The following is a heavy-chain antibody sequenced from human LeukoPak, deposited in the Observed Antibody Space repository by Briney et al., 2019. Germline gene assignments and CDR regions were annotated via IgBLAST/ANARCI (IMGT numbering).Heavy chain of an antibody. D-gene: IGHD1-26*01. Sequence: PGGSLRLSCAASGFTFSSYGMHWVRQAPGKGLEWVAVISYDGSNRYYADSVKGRFTISRDKSKNTLYLQMNSLRAEDTAVYYCAREDAGGTYSFDYWGQGTPVTVSS. CDR2: ISYDGSNR. CDR3: AREDAGGTYSFDY. CDR1: GFTFSSYG. J-gene: IGHJ4*02. V-gene: IGHV3-30*03.